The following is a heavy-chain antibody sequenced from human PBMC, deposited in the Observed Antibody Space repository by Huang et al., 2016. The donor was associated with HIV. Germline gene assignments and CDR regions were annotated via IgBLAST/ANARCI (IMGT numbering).Heavy chain of an antibody. D-gene: IGHD6-19*01. CDR2: IWYDGSNK. J-gene: IGHJ1*01. V-gene: IGHV3-33*08. CDR3: ALKGDSSGWEYFRH. Sequence: QVQLVESGGGVVQPGRSLRLSCAASGFTFSSYGMHGVRQVPGKGLGWVAVIWYDGSNKYYAASVKGRFTISRDNSKNTLYLQMNSLKTEDTAVYYCALKGDSSGWEYFRHWGQGTLVTVSS. CDR1: GFTFSSYG.